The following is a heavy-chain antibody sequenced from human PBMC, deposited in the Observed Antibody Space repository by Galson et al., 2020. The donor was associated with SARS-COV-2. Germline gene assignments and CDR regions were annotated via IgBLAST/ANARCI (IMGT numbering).Heavy chain of an antibody. CDR2: IKQDGSEK. Sequence: GGSLRLSCAASGFTFSSYWMNWVRQAPGKGLEWVANIKQDGSEKYYVDSVRGRFTISRDNAKNSLYLQMNSLSVGDTAVYYCARGDPGYSSSRYVGAFDIWGQGTMVTVSS. V-gene: IGHV3-7*01. CDR1: GFTFSSYW. CDR3: ARGDPGYSSSRYVGAFDI. J-gene: IGHJ3*02. D-gene: IGHD6-13*01.